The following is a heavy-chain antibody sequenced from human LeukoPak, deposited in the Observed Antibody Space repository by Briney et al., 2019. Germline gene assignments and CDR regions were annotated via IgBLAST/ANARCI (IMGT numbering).Heavy chain of an antibody. V-gene: IGHV3-48*03. Sequence: GGSLRLSCAASKFIFSSYEMNWVRQAPGKGLEWVSYISNSGSAKYYADSVKGRFTISRDNAKNSLYLQMNSLRAEDTAVYYCARDPPHSTHDYWGQGTLVTVSS. CDR2: ISNSGSAK. CDR1: KFIFSSYE. J-gene: IGHJ4*02. CDR3: ARDPPHSTHDY.